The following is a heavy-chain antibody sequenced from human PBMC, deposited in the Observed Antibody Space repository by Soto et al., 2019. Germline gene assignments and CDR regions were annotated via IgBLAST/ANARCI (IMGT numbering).Heavy chain of an antibody. J-gene: IGHJ4*02. Sequence: QVQLVQSGAEVKKPGSSVKVSCKASGGTFSSYAISWVRQAPGQGLEWMGGIIPIFGTANYAQKFQGRVTITADESTSTAYMELSSLRSEDTAVYYCARLLPTSNCYGSGSYYNGFDYWGQGTLVTVSS. CDR2: IIPIFGTA. CDR1: GGTFSSYA. D-gene: IGHD3-10*01. V-gene: IGHV1-69*12. CDR3: ARLLPTSNCYGSGSYYNGFDY.